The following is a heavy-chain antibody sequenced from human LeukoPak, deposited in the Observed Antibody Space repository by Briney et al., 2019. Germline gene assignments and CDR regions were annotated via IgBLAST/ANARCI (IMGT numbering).Heavy chain of an antibody. D-gene: IGHD6-13*01. Sequence: ASVKVSCKASGYTFTSYYMHWVRQAPGQGLEWMGIINPSGGSTSYAQKFQGRVTITADESTSTAYMELSSLRSKDTAVYYCARFGSSSRHFDYWGQGTLVTVSS. CDR3: ARFGSSSRHFDY. V-gene: IGHV1-46*01. CDR2: INPSGGST. CDR1: GYTFTSYY. J-gene: IGHJ4*02.